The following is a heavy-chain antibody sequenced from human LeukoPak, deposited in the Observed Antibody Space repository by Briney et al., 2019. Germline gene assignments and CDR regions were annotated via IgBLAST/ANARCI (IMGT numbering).Heavy chain of an antibody. Sequence: PGGSLRLSCAASGFTFSSYAMSWVRQAPGKGLEWVSAISGSGGSTYYADSVKGRFTISRDNSKNTLYLQMNSLRAEDTAAYYCAKDMYSSGWYGFYYYYMDVWGKGTTVTVSS. V-gene: IGHV3-23*01. CDR3: AKDMYSSGWYGFYYYYMDV. CDR1: GFTFSSYA. D-gene: IGHD6-19*01. CDR2: ISGSGGST. J-gene: IGHJ6*03.